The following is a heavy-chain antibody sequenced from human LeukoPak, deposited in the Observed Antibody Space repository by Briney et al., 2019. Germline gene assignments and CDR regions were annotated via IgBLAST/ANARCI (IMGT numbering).Heavy chain of an antibody. Sequence: ASVKVSCKASGGTFSSYAISWVRQAPGQGLEWMGRITPILGIANYAQKFQGRVTITADKSTSTAYMELSSLRSEDTAVYYCARDYFGWGSVFDYWGQGTLVTVSS. V-gene: IGHV1-69*04. D-gene: IGHD3-3*01. CDR1: GGTFSSYA. CDR3: ARDYFGWGSVFDY. CDR2: ITPILGIA. J-gene: IGHJ4*02.